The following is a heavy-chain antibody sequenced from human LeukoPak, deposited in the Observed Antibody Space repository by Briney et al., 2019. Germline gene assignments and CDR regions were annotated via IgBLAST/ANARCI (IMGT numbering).Heavy chain of an antibody. Sequence: SETLSLTRAVSGGSISSGGYSWSWIRQPPGKGLEWIGYIYHSGSTYYNPSLKSRVTISVDRSKNQFSLKLSSVTAADTAVYYCAIMVRGVMGWFDPWGQGTLVTVSS. CDR3: AIMVRGVMGWFDP. CDR2: IYHSGST. D-gene: IGHD3-10*01. CDR1: GGSISSGGYS. V-gene: IGHV4-30-2*01. J-gene: IGHJ5*02.